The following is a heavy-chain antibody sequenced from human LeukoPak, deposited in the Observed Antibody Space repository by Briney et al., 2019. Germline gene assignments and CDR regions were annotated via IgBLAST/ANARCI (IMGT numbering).Heavy chain of an antibody. J-gene: IGHJ3*02. CDR2: IVVGSSNT. D-gene: IGHD2-21*02. V-gene: IGHV1-58*02. Sequence: ASVKVSCKASGFTFTSSAMQWVRQARGQRLEWIGWIVVGSSNTNYAQKFQERVTITRDMSTSTAYMELSSLRSEDTAVYYCAAVEVVVTPPRAFDIWGQGTMVTVSS. CDR1: GFTFTSSA. CDR3: AAVEVVVTPPRAFDI.